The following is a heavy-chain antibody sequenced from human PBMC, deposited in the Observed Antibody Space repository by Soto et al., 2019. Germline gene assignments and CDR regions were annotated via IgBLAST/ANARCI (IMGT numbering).Heavy chain of an antibody. CDR2: IKSKTDGGTT. J-gene: IGHJ6*02. Sequence: GGSLRLSCAASGLTFSNAWMNWVRQAPGKGLEWVGRIKSKTDGGTTDYAAPVKGRFTISRDDSKNTLYLQMNSLKTEDTAVYYCTTGLGWVGFGMDVWGQGTTVTVSS. D-gene: IGHD3-10*01. V-gene: IGHV3-15*07. CDR1: GLTFSNAW. CDR3: TTGLGWVGFGMDV.